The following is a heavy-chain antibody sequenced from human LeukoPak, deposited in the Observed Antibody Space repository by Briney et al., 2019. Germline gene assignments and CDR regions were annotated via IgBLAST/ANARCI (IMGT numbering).Heavy chain of an antibody. CDR2: INLSGGDT. J-gene: IGHJ4*02. D-gene: IGHD2-21*02. CDR3: ARELPRTYYFDY. Sequence: ASVKVSCKASGYTFTTFYMHWVRQAPGPGLEWMGIINLSGGDTKYAQKFQGRVTMTRDTSTSTVYMELSSLRSEDTAVYYCARELPRTYYFDYWGQGALVTVSS. CDR1: GYTFTTFY. V-gene: IGHV1-46*01.